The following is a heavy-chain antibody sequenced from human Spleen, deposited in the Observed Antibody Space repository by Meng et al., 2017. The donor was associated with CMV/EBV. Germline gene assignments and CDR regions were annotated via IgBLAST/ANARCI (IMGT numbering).Heavy chain of an antibody. D-gene: IGHD1/OR15-1a*01. V-gene: IGHV3-53*01. CDR1: GFIVSSNY. CDR3: ARDLRATWTNFPSVMDV. J-gene: IGHJ6*02. Sequence: GGSLRLSCAASGFIVSSNYMSWVRQAPGKGLEWVSVIYSGGSPYYADSVKGRFTISRDNSKNTLYLQMNSLRAEDTAVYYCARDLRATWTNFPSVMDVWGQGTTVTVSS. CDR2: IYSGGSP.